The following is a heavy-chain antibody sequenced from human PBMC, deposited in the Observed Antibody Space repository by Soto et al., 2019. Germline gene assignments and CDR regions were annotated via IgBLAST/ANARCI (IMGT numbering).Heavy chain of an antibody. J-gene: IGHJ4*02. D-gene: IGHD2-8*01. V-gene: IGHV3-21*01. Sequence: PGGSLRLSCAASGITSIYAWMDWVRQAPGKRLEWVSSIGGSSGHIYYADSLKGRFTISRDNAKNSLYLQMNSLRVDDTAVYYCARTNGAYSNYFDYWGQGTLVTVSS. CDR2: IGGSSGHI. CDR3: ARTNGAYSNYFDY. CDR1: GITSIYAW.